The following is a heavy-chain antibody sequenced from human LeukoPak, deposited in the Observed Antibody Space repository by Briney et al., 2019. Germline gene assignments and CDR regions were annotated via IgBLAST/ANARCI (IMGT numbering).Heavy chain of an antibody. CDR3: ARDRRFTSRLNIVVVPAANWFDP. J-gene: IGHJ5*02. D-gene: IGHD2-2*01. CDR2: INPNSGGT. Sequence: ASVKVSCKASGYTFTGYYMHWVRQAPGQGLEWMGWINPNSGGTNYAQKFQGRVTMTRDTSISTAYMELSRLRSDGTAVYYCARDRRFTSRLNIVVVPAANWFDPWGQGTLVTVSS. CDR1: GYTFTGYY. V-gene: IGHV1-2*02.